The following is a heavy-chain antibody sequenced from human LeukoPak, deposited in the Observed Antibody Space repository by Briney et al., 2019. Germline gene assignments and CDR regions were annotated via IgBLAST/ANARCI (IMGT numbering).Heavy chain of an antibody. CDR1: GFTFSSYA. V-gene: IGHV3-23*01. CDR2: ISGSGGST. D-gene: IGHD6-19*01. J-gene: IGHJ4*02. Sequence: GGSLRLSCAASGFTFSSYAMSWVRQAPGKGLKWVSAISGSGGSTYYADSVKGRFTISRDNSKNTLYVQMNSLRAEDTAVYYCAKDLRSGSRVFDHWGQGTLVSVFS. CDR3: AKDLRSGSRVFDH.